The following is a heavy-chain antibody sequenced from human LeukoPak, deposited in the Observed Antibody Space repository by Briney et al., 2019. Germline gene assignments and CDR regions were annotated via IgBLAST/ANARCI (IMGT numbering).Heavy chain of an antibody. CDR3: AKDWRASRWLQKMAHAEYFQH. J-gene: IGHJ1*01. D-gene: IGHD5-24*01. CDR1: GFTFSSYG. Sequence: PGGSLRLSCAASGFTFSSYGMHWVRQAPGKGLEWVAVISYDGSNKYYADSVKGRFTISRDNSKNTLYLQMNSLRAEDTAVYYCAKDWRASRWLQKMAHAEYFQHWGQGTLVTVSS. CDR2: ISYDGSNK. V-gene: IGHV3-30*18.